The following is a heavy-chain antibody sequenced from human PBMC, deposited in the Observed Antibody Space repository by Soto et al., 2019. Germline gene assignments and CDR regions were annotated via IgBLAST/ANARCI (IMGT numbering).Heavy chain of an antibody. CDR3: ARRWGEGRVDY. V-gene: IGHV4-4*02. J-gene: IGHJ4*02. CDR2: IYHSGNT. CDR1: GGSISSSNW. D-gene: IGHD3-10*01. Sequence: QVQLQESGPGLVKPSGTLSLTCAVSGGSISSSNWWSWVRQPPGKGLEWIGEIYHSGNTNYNPSLKGRVTMAVDKSRNQFSLKLRCVTAADTAVYDCARRWGEGRVDYWGQGTLVTVSS.